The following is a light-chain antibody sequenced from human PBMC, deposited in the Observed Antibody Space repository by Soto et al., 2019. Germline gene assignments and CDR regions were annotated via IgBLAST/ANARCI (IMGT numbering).Light chain of an antibody. V-gene: IGLV2-18*01. CDR3: SLYTSSSNYV. CDR2: EVS. Sequence: QSVLTQPPSVSGSPGQSVTISCTGTSSDVGSYNRVSWYQQPPGTAPKLMIYEVSNRPSGVPDRFSGSKSGNTASLTISGLQAEEEADYYCSLYTSSSNYVFGTGTKVTVL. J-gene: IGLJ1*01. CDR1: SSDVGSYNR.